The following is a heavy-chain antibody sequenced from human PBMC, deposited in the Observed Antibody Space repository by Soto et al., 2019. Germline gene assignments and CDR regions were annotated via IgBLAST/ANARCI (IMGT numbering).Heavy chain of an antibody. J-gene: IGHJ4*02. V-gene: IGHV3-15*01. D-gene: IGHD3-22*01. CDR3: TTEVSYYDSSGYYGRGGY. CDR2: IKSKTDGGTT. CDR1: GFTFSNAW. Sequence: GGSLRLSCAASGFTFSNAWMSWVRQAPGKGLEWVGRIKSKTDGGTTDYAAPVKGRFTISRDDSKDTLYLQMNSLKTEDTAMYYCTTEVSYYDSSGYYGRGGYWGQGTLVTVSS.